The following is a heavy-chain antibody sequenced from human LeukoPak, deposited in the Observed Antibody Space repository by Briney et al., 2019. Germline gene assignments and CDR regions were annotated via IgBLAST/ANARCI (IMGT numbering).Heavy chain of an antibody. V-gene: IGHV3-30*02. D-gene: IGHD2-15*01. Sequence: PGGSLRLSWAASGFTFSSYAMSWVRQAPGKGLEWVAFIRYDGSNKYYADSVKGRFTISRDNSKNTLYLQMNSLRAEDTAVYYCSKAEAVVVAATHLDYWGQGTLVTVSS. CDR2: IRYDGSNK. J-gene: IGHJ4*02. CDR3: SKAEAVVVAATHLDY. CDR1: GFTFSSYA.